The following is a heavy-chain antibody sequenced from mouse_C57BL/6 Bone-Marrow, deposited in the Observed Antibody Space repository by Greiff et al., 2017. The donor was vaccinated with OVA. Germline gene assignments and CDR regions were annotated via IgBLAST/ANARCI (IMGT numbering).Heavy chain of an antibody. CDR3: AYSNRFAY. Sequence: QVQLQQSGAELVKPGASVKLSCKASGYTFTSYWMQWVKQRPGQGLEWIGEIDPSDSYTNYNQKFKGKATLTVDTSSSTAYMQLSSLTSEDSAVYYCAYSNRFAYWGQGTLVTVSA. V-gene: IGHV1-50*01. CDR2: IDPSDSYT. J-gene: IGHJ3*01. D-gene: IGHD2-5*01. CDR1: GYTFTSYW.